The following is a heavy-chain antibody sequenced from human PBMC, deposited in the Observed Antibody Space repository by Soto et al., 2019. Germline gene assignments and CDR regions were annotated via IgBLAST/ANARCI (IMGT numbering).Heavy chain of an antibody. CDR2: ISPQGGST. J-gene: IGHJ4*02. D-gene: IGHD2-21*01. V-gene: IGHV3-64D*06. CDR3: VKMMIARGAFDF. CDR1: GFAFSSYA. Sequence: GSLRLSCSASGFAFSSYAMHWVRQTPGKGLEYVSAISPQGGSTYYADSVKGRFTISRDDSKNTVYLQMSSLRPDDTAVYYCVKMMIARGAFDFWGQGTLVTSPQ.